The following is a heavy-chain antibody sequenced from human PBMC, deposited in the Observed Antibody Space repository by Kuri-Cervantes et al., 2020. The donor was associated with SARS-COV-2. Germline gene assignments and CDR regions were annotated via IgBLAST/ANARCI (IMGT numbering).Heavy chain of an antibody. V-gene: IGHV3-53*01. CDR2: IYSGGST. J-gene: IGHJ4*02. D-gene: IGHD3-22*01. CDR3: ASGLLYDSSVIGQAGSPRGGGIHY. Sequence: GGSLRLSCAASGFTVSSNYMSWVRQAPGKGLEWVSVIYSGGSTYYADSVKGRFTISRDNAKNSLYLQMNSLRAEDTAVYYCASGLLYDSSVIGQAGSPRGGGIHYWGQGTLVTVSS. CDR1: GFTVSSNY.